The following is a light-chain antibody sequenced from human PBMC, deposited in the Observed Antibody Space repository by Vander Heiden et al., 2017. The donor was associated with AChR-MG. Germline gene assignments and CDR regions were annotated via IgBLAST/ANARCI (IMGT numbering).Light chain of an antibody. Sequence: DIVLTQTPDSLAVSLGQRASIHCKSSQSILYSSNNKNYLAWYQRKPGQPPKLLIYWAATREPGVPDRFSGSGSGTDLTLTISSLQAEDVAVYYCQQYCNTPPNTFVQGTKLEIK. CDR1: QSILYSSNNKNY. V-gene: IGKV4-1*01. CDR3: QQYCNTPPNT. CDR2: WAA. J-gene: IGKJ2*01.